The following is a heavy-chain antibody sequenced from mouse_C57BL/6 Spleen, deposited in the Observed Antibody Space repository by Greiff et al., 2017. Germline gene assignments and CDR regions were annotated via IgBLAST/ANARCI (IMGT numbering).Heavy chain of an antibody. J-gene: IGHJ3*01. CDR1: GFNIKDDY. CDR2: IDPENGDT. Sequence: EVQLQQSGAELVRPGASVKLSCTASGFNIKDDYMHWVKQRPEQGLEWSGWIDPENGDTEYASKFQGKATITADTSSNTAYLQLSSLTSEDTAVYYCTTGVYDGYYRTWFAYWGQGTLVTVSA. CDR3: TTGVYDGYYRTWFAY. D-gene: IGHD2-3*01. V-gene: IGHV14-4*01.